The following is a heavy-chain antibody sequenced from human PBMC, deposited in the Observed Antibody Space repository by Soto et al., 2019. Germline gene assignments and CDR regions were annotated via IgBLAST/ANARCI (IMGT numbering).Heavy chain of an antibody. D-gene: IGHD1-1*01. CDR2: IYPGDSDT. J-gene: IGHJ4*02. CDR3: ARHGPLSNNWNQLDY. Sequence: GESLKISCKGSGYSFTSYWIGWVRQMPGKGLEWMGIIYPGDSDTRYSPSFQGQVTISADKSISTAYLQWSSLKASDTAVYYCARHGPLSNNWNQLDYWGQGTLVTVSS. CDR1: GYSFTSYW. V-gene: IGHV5-51*01.